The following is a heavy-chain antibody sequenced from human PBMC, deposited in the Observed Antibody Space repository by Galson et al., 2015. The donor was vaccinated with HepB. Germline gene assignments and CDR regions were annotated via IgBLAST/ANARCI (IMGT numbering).Heavy chain of an antibody. CDR2: IIPIFGTA. CDR1: GGTFSSYA. Sequence: SVKVSCKASGGTFSSYAISWVRQAPGQGLEWMGGIIPIFGTANYAQKFQGRVTITADESTSTAYMELSSLRSEDTAVYYCARVPCSTSCYRPGYFDYWGQGTLVTVSS. J-gene: IGHJ4*02. V-gene: IGHV1-69*13. CDR3: ARVPCSTSCYRPGYFDY. D-gene: IGHD2-2*01.